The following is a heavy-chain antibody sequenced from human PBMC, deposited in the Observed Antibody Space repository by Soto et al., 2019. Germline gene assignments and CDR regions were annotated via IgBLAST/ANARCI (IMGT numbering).Heavy chain of an antibody. J-gene: IGHJ6*02. V-gene: IGHV1-69*12. CDR1: GGTFRTSA. D-gene: IGHD1-26*01. Sequence: QVQLVQSGAEVKKPGSSVKVSCKASGGTFRTSAISWVRQAPGQGLEWVGGIMPVFRRPKYAQNFQGRVTISADESTSTGYMELSSLRSDDTAVYYCARDIDRPQLGGNYYYILDVWGQGTAVTVSS. CDR3: ARDIDRPQLGGNYYYILDV. CDR2: IMPVFRRP.